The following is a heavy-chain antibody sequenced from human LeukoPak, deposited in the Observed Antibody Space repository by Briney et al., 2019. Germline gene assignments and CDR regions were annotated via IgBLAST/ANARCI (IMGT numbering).Heavy chain of an antibody. Sequence: PSETLSLTCTVSGGSISSSSYYWGWIRQPPGKGLEWIGSIYYSGSTYYNPSLKSRVTISVDTSKNQFSLKLSSVTAADTAVYYCARAVGLRDAFDIWGQGTMVNVSS. CDR3: ARAVGLRDAFDI. CDR2: IYYSGST. CDR1: GGSISSSSYY. D-gene: IGHD2-15*01. V-gene: IGHV4-39*01. J-gene: IGHJ3*02.